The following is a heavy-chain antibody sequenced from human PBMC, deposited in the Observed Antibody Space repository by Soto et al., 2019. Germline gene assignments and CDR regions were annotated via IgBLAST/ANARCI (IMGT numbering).Heavy chain of an antibody. V-gene: IGHV4-30-2*01. CDR3: ARGGGSDSFDY. CDR1: GASITFGGYS. D-gene: IGHD1-26*01. J-gene: IGHJ4*02. Sequence: SETLSLTCTVSGASITFGGYSWSWIRQTPGKGLEWIGYINHLETTFYNPSFESRLTLSIDRAKNQFSLKLHSMSAADRAVYFCARGGGSDSFDYWGQGILVTVSS. CDR2: INHLETT.